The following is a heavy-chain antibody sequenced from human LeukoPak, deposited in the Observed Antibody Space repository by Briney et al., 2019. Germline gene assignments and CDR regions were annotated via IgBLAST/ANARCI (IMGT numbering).Heavy chain of an antibody. CDR1: GFTLSSYA. CDR3: AKGYYGSGSYYNPFYYFDY. V-gene: IGHV3-23*01. CDR2: ISGSGGST. D-gene: IGHD3-10*01. Sequence: GGSLRLSCAASGFTLSSYAMSWVRQAPGKGLEWVSAISGSGGSTYYADSVKGRFTISRDNSKNTLYLQMNSLRAEDTAVYYCAKGYYGSGSYYNPFYYFDYWGQGTLVTVSS. J-gene: IGHJ4*02.